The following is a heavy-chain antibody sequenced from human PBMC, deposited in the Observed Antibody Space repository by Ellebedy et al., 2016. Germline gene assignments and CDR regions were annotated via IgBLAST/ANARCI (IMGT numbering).Heavy chain of an antibody. J-gene: IGHJ5*02. CDR1: GFTFSSYA. CDR2: ISGNGGST. D-gene: IGHD5-18*01. Sequence: GESLKISXAASGFTFSSYAMSWVRQAPGKGLEWVSAISGNGGSTYYADSVKGRFTISRDNSKNSLYLQMNSLRAEDTAVYYCAKIEGAGYSYGYWFDPWGQGTLVTVSS. V-gene: IGHV3-23*01. CDR3: AKIEGAGYSYGYWFDP.